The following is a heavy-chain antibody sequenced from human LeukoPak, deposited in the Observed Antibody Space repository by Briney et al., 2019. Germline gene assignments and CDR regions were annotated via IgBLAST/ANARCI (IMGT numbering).Heavy chain of an antibody. J-gene: IGHJ3*02. V-gene: IGHV3-21*01. Sequence: GGSLRLSCAASGFTFSSYSMNWVRQAPGKGLEWVSSISSSSSYIYYADSVKGRFTISRDNAKNSLYLQMNSLRAEDMAVYYCAQLVRSFDAFDIWGQGTMVTVSS. CDR2: ISSSSSYI. D-gene: IGHD1-1*01. CDR3: AQLVRSFDAFDI. CDR1: GFTFSSYS.